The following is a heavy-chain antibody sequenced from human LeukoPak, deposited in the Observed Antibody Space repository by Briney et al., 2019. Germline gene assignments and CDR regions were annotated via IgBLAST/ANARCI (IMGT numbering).Heavy chain of an antibody. Sequence: SETLPLTCTVSGGSIINHYWSWIRQPAGKGLEWIGRIYSSGSANYSPSLKSRVSMSIDTSNNHFSLNLTSVTAADTALYFCARDVRYASGWSTPESWGQGTLVTVSS. V-gene: IGHV4-4*07. CDR2: IYSSGSA. CDR1: GGSIINHY. CDR3: ARDVRYASGWSTPES. D-gene: IGHD6-19*01. J-gene: IGHJ5*02.